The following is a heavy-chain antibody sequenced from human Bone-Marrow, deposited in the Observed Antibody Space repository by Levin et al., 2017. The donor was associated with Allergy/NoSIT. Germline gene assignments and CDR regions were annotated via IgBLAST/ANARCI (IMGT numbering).Heavy chain of an antibody. CDR1: GYTLTRYY. CDR2: INPSGGST. Sequence: AGGSLRLSCKASGYTLTRYYMHWVRQAPGQGLEWMGVINPSGGSTTYAQKFQGTVAMTRDTSTSTVHMELSSLRSEDTAVYYCARGYYGSGSYYLDYWGQGTLVTASS. V-gene: IGHV1-46*01. CDR3: ARGYYGSGSYYLDY. J-gene: IGHJ4*02. D-gene: IGHD3-10*01.